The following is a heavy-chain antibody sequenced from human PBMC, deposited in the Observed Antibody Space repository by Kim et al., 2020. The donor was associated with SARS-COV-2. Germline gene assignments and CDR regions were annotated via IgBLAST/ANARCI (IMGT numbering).Heavy chain of an antibody. D-gene: IGHD6-19*01. Sequence: ASVKVSCKTSGYSFIDYYMHWVRQAPGQGLEWMGRINPLSGGTNYAQKFQGRVTLTRDSSASTFYMELSRLKSDDTAVYYCARSTVAGTVSYYYYGMDVWRQGTTVAVYS. V-gene: IGHV1-2*06. CDR3: ARSTVAGTVSYYYYGMDV. CDR2: INPLSGGT. CDR1: GYSFIDYY. J-gene: IGHJ6*02.